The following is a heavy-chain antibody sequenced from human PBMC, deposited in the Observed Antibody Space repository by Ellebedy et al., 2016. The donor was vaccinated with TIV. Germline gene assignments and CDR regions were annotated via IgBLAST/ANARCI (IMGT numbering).Heavy chain of an antibody. CDR3: ARDRVCSGGSCRYFDY. CDR1: GFTFSSYA. CDR2: ISYDGSNK. Sequence: GESLKISCAASGFTFSSYAMHWVRQAPGKGLEWVAVISYDGSNKYYADSVKGRFTISRDNSKNTLYLQMNSLRAEDTAVYYCARDRVCSGGSCRYFDYWGQGTLVTVSS. D-gene: IGHD2-15*01. V-gene: IGHV3-30-3*01. J-gene: IGHJ4*02.